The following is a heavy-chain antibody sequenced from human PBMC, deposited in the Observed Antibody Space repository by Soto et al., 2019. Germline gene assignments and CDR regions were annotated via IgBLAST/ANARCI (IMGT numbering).Heavy chain of an antibody. CDR1: GYTFTGYY. D-gene: IGHD6-6*01. Sequence: ASVKVSCKASGYTFTGYYMHWVRQAPGQGLEWMGWINPNSGGKNYAQKFQGWVTMTRETSISTAYMELSRLRSDDTAVYYCARAAGVSSSTTNYYYYMDVWGKGTTVTVSS. V-gene: IGHV1-2*04. CDR2: INPNSGGK. CDR3: ARAAGVSSSTTNYYYYMDV. J-gene: IGHJ6*03.